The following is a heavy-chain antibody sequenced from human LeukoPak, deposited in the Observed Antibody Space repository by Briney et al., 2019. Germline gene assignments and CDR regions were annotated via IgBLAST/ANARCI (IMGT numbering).Heavy chain of an antibody. D-gene: IGHD3-3*01. CDR2: FDPEDGET. V-gene: IGHV1-24*01. CDR1: GYTLTELS. J-gene: IGHJ2*01. Sequence: ASVTVSCKVSGYTLTELSMHWVRQAPGKGLEWMGGFDPEDGETIYAQKFQGRVTMTEDTSTDTAYMELSSLRSEDTAVYYCATAPGNYDFWSGYNRYWYFDLWGRGTLVTVSS. CDR3: ATAPGNYDFWSGYNRYWYFDL.